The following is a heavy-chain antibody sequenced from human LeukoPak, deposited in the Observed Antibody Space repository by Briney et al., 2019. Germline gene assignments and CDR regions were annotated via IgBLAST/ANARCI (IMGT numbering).Heavy chain of an antibody. CDR1: GGSISSSNW. CDR3: ARNSGNYGSGSYEFGY. D-gene: IGHD3-10*01. CDR2: IYHSGST. J-gene: IGHJ4*02. V-gene: IGHV4-4*02. Sequence: SETLSLTCAVSGGSISSSNWWSWVRQPPGKGLEWIGEIYHSGSTNYNPSLKSRVTISVDKSKNQFSLKLSSVTAADTAVYYCARNSGNYGSGSYEFGYWGQGTLVTVSS.